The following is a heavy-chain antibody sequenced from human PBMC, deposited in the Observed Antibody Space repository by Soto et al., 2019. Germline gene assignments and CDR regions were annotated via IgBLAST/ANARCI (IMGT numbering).Heavy chain of an antibody. CDR1: GGSISTGDYY. CDR2: IYYSGST. CDR3: ASNSYGYIFYEY. J-gene: IGHJ4*02. Sequence: QVQLQESGPGLVKPSQTLSLTCTVSGGSISTGDYYWSWIRQPPGKGLEWIGYIYYSGSTYYNPSLKSRVTIPVATSKNQFSLKLSSVTAADTAVYYCASNSYGYIFYEYWGQGTLVTVSS. D-gene: IGHD5-18*01. V-gene: IGHV4-30-4*01.